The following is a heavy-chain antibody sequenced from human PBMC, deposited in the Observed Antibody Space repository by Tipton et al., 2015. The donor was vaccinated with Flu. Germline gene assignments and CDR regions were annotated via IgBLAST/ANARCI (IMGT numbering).Heavy chain of an antibody. Sequence: CAASGFTFSSYEMNWVRQAPGKGLEWVSYISSSGSTIYYADSVKGRFTISRDNAKNSLYLQMNSLRAEDTAVYYCARGKEGELSLPINYYYYGMDVWGQGTTVTVSS. J-gene: IGHJ6*02. D-gene: IGHD3-16*02. CDR2: ISSSGSTI. CDR1: GFTFSSYE. V-gene: IGHV3-48*03. CDR3: ARGKEGELSLPINYYYYGMDV.